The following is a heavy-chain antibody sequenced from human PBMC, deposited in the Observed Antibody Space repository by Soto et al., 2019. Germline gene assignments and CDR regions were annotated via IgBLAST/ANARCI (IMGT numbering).Heavy chain of an antibody. V-gene: IGHV3-30*03. Sequence: QVQLMESGGGVVQPGRSLRLSCAASGFTFKTYGIHWVRQVPGKGLQWVAALSYDGVNKFYADSVKGRFTISRDNSKNSVALEMNNLRADGTAVYYWARDRGHVEWLPRQIDYWGQGTTVTVSS. CDR2: LSYDGVNK. D-gene: IGHD3-3*01. J-gene: IGHJ4*02. CDR3: ARDRGHVEWLPRQIDY. CDR1: GFTFKTYG.